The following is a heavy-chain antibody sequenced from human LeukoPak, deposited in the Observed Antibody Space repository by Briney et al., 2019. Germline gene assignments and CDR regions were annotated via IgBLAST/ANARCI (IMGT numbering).Heavy chain of an antibody. D-gene: IGHD2-21*01. Sequence: GGSLRLSCAASGFTFDDYAMHWVRQAPGKGLEWVSGISWNSGNIDYADSVKGRFTISRDNAKNSLYLQMNSLRAEDTALYYFAKSMCGGLGGAFDMGGQRTMVTVPS. V-gene: IGHV3-9*01. CDR1: GFTFDDYA. CDR2: ISWNSGNI. CDR3: AKSMCGGLGGAFDM. J-gene: IGHJ3*02.